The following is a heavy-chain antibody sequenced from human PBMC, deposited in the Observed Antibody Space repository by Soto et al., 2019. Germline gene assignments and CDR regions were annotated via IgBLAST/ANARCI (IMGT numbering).Heavy chain of an antibody. CDR3: ARQGPHGANWVRYFDS. D-gene: IGHD7-27*01. Sequence: SETLSLTCTVSGGSISSSSYYWGWIRQPPGKGLEWIGSIYYSGSTYYNPSLKSRVTISVDTSKNQFSLKLSSVTAADTAAYYCARQGPHGANWVRYFDSWGQGTLVTVSS. J-gene: IGHJ4*02. CDR2: IYYSGST. V-gene: IGHV4-39*01. CDR1: GGSISSSSYY.